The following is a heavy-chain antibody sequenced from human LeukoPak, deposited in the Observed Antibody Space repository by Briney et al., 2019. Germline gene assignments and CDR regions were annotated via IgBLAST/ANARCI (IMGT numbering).Heavy chain of an antibody. V-gene: IGHV3-21*01. CDR1: GFTFSSYS. CDR3: ARDRGCSGGSCYHGSDY. J-gene: IGHJ4*02. D-gene: IGHD2-15*01. Sequence: GGSLRLSCAASGFTFSSYSMNWVRQAPGKGLEWVSSISSSSSYIYYADSVKGRFTISRDNAKNSLYLQMNSLRAEDTAVYYCARDRGCSGGSCYHGSDYWAQGTLVTASS. CDR2: ISSSSSYI.